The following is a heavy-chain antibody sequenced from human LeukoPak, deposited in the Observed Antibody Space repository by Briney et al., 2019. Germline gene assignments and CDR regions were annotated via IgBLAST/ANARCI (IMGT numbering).Heavy chain of an antibody. V-gene: IGHV1-8*01. D-gene: IGHD2-15*01. CDR1: GYTFASYD. Sequence: GASVTVSCKASGYTFASYDINWVRQAPGQGPEWMGWMNPDSTNTGYAQKFQGRVTMTRDTSMSTAYMELSSLTSEDTAVYYCARVPSLGYCSGGSCYRFDHWGQGTLVAVSS. J-gene: IGHJ4*02. CDR3: ARVPSLGYCSGGSCYRFDH. CDR2: MNPDSTNT.